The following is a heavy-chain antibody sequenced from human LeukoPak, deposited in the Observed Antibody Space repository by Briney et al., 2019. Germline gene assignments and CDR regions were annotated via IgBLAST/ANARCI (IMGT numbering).Heavy chain of an antibody. CDR1: GGTLSSHA. Sequence: SVKVSCKASGGTLSSHAISWVRQAPGQGLEWMGVTIPILGTANYAQKFQGRVTITADESTSTAYMELSSLRSEDTAVYYCARSYRTYYYYYMDVWGKGTTVTISS. D-gene: IGHD2-21*01. J-gene: IGHJ6*03. V-gene: IGHV1-69*13. CDR3: ARSYRTYYYYYMDV. CDR2: TIPILGTA.